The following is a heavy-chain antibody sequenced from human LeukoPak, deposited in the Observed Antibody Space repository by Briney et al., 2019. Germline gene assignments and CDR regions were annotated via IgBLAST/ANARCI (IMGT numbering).Heavy chain of an antibody. CDR2: IYYSGST. D-gene: IGHD3-3*01. V-gene: IGHV4-59*12. Sequence: SETLSLTCTVSGGSISSYYWSWIRQPPGKALEWIGYIYYSGSTNYNPSLKSRVTISVDTSKNQFSLKLSSVTAADTAVYYCARGDYDFWSGYYNYWGQGTLVTVSS. CDR1: GGSISSYY. CDR3: ARGDYDFWSGYYNY. J-gene: IGHJ4*02.